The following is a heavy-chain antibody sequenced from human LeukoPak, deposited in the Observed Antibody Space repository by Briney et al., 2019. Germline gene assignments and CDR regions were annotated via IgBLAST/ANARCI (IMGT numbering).Heavy chain of an antibody. CDR2: ISSSSSYI. V-gene: IGHV3-21*01. CDR1: GFTFSSYS. D-gene: IGHD3-10*01. J-gene: IGHJ6*02. Sequence: GGSLRLSCAASGFTFSSYSMNWVRQAPGKGLEWVSSISSSSSYIYYADSVKGRFTISRDNAKNSLYLQMNSLRAEDTAVYYCARDQGWFGELVSPAWADVWGQGTTVTVSS. CDR3: ARDQGWFGELVSPAWADV.